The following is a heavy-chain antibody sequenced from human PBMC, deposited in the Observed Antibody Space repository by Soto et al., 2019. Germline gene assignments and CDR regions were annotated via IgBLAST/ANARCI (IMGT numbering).Heavy chain of an antibody. Sequence: ESGPTLWNPTQTLTLTCTFSGFSLTTSGVGVGWDRQPPGQALEWLALIYWDDDKIYSPSLKSRLTITKDTSKNQVVLTMTNMDPVDTATYYCAHRQYIVVVPAAMRRIRDTYFDYWGQGTLVTVSS. D-gene: IGHD2-2*01. CDR2: IYWDDDK. J-gene: IGHJ4*02. V-gene: IGHV2-5*02. CDR3: AHRQYIVVVPAAMRRIRDTYFDY. CDR1: GFSLTTSGVG.